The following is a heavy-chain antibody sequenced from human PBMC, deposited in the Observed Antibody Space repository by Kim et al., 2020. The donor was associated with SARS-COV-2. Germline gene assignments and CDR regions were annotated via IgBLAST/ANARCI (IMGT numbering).Heavy chain of an antibody. J-gene: IGHJ4*02. CDR3: ATAVGVLEGRSFDY. CDR1: GLSFKDYG. D-gene: IGHD3-16*01. CDR2: IWYDGGKK. Sequence: GGSLRLSCVVSGLSFKDYGMNWVRQAPGKGLEWVAVIWYDGGKKYYGDSVKGRFSISKDNSQNMLYLQMSGLRHEDSAVYYCATAVGVLEGRSFDYWGQGTPVTVSS. V-gene: IGHV3-33*01.